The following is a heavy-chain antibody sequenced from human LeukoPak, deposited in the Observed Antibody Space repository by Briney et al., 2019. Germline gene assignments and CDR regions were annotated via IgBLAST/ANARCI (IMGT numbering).Heavy chain of an antibody. CDR1: GGSISSYY. CDR2: IYYSGST. D-gene: IGHD2-15*01. Sequence: SETLSLTCTVSGGSISSYYWSWIRQPPGKGLEWIGYIYYSGSTNYNPSLKSRVTISVDTSKNQFSLKLSSVTAADTAVYYCARESGVVAAISNWFDPWGQGTLVTVSS. V-gene: IGHV4-59*12. J-gene: IGHJ5*02. CDR3: ARESGVVAAISNWFDP.